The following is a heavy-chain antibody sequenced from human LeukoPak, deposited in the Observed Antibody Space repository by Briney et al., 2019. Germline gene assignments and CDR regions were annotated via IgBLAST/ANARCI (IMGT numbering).Heavy chain of an antibody. J-gene: IGHJ5*02. CDR3: ARDPYGSGSYYPNWFDP. CDR1: GESFSDYY. Sequence: SETLSLTCAVYGESFSDYYWSWIRQPPGKGLEWIGEINHSGNTNYNPSLKSRVTISVDTSKNQFSLKLSSVTAADTAVYYCARDPYGSGSYYPNWFDPWGQGTLVTVSS. D-gene: IGHD3-10*01. V-gene: IGHV4-34*01. CDR2: INHSGNT.